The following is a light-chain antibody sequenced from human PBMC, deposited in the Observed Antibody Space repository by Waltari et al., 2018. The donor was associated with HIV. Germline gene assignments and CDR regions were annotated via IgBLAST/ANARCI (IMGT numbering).Light chain of an antibody. Sequence: QSVLTQPPSASGTPGQRVTISCSGSSSNIGSNAVNWYQQLPGAAPKLLFYSYNQRPSGVPDRFSGSRSGTSASLAISGLQSGDEADYYCAAWDDSLNGPLFGGGTKLTVL. CDR3: AAWDDSLNGPL. J-gene: IGLJ3*02. CDR1: SSNIGSNA. CDR2: SYN. V-gene: IGLV1-44*01.